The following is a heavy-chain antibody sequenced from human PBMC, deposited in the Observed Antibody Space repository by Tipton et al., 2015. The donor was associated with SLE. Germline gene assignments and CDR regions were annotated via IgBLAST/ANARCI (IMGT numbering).Heavy chain of an antibody. CDR1: GAPISSGSYY. CDR3: TGVRGTGADFDY. D-gene: IGHD3/OR15-3a*01. CDR2: IYYSGST. Sequence: TLSLTCTVSGAPISSGSYYWSWIRQPAGKGLEWIGCIYYSGSTNYTPSLKSRVTISVDTSKSQFSLKLSSVTAADTAVYYCTGVRGTGADFDYWGQGTLVTVSS. J-gene: IGHJ4*02. V-gene: IGHV4-61*10.